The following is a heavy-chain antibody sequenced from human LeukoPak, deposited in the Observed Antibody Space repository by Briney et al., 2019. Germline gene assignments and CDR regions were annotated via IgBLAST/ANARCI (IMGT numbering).Heavy chain of an antibody. J-gene: IGHJ4*02. V-gene: IGHV3-7*01. Sequence: GGSLRLSCAASGFTFSSYWMSWVRQAPGKGLEWVANIKQDGSEKHYVDSVKGRFTISRDNAKNSLYLQMNSLRAEDTAVYYCAGDQISSGSYSGFDYWGQGTLVTVSS. CDR3: AGDQISSGSYSGFDY. CDR2: IKQDGSEK. D-gene: IGHD1-26*01. CDR1: GFTFSSYW.